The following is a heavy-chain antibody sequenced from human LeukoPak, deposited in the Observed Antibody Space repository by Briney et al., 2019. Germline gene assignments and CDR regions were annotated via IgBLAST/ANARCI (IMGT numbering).Heavy chain of an antibody. CDR1: GFTSSSYG. Sequence: PGGSLRLSCAASGFTSSSYGMHWVRQAPGKGLEWVAVIWYDGSNKYYADSVKGRFTISRDNSKNTLYLQMNSLRAEDTAVYYCARDRYYDSSGYYPGYWGQGTLVTVSS. CDR3: ARDRYYDSSGYYPGY. D-gene: IGHD3-22*01. J-gene: IGHJ4*02. CDR2: IWYDGSNK. V-gene: IGHV3-33*01.